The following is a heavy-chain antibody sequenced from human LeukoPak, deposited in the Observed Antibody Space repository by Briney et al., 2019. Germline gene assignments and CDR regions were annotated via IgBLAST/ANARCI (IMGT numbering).Heavy chain of an antibody. D-gene: IGHD3-22*01. CDR3: ARAVIRSGYYFDP. CDR1: GGSISSSSYY. J-gene: IGHJ5*02. CDR2: IYYSGST. Sequence: SETLPLTCTVSGGSISSSSYYWGWIRQPPGKGLEWIGSIYYSGSTYYNPSLKSRVTISVDTSKNQFSLKLSSVTAADTAVYYCARAVIRSGYYFDPWGQGTLVTVSS. V-gene: IGHV4-39*01.